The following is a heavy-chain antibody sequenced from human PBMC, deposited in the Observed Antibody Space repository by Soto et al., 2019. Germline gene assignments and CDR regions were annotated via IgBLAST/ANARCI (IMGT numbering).Heavy chain of an antibody. Sequence: PGGSLRPSCAASGFTFSSYAMSWVRQAPGKGLEWVSAISGSGGSTYYADSVKGRFTISRDNSKNTLYLQMNSLRAEDTAVYYCAKGVGIVVVPAAPFDPWGQGTLVTVSS. CDR3: AKGVGIVVVPAAPFDP. J-gene: IGHJ5*02. D-gene: IGHD2-2*01. CDR1: GFTFSSYA. CDR2: ISGSGGST. V-gene: IGHV3-23*01.